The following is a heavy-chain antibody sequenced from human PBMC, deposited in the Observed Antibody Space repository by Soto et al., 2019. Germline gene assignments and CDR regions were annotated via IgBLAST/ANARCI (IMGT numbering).Heavy chain of an antibody. J-gene: IGHJ6*02. V-gene: IGHV1-18*01. CDR3: ARVLTGYGMDV. Sequence: QVQLVQSGVEVREPGASVKLSCKAVRYIFTNYGVSWVRQAPGQRLEWMGWITTYNGNTEYAQKFQGRVNMTTDASTSTAYMELGSLRSDDTAIYYCARVLTGYGMDVWGHRTTVTVSS. CDR2: ITTYNGNT. CDR1: RYIFTNYG.